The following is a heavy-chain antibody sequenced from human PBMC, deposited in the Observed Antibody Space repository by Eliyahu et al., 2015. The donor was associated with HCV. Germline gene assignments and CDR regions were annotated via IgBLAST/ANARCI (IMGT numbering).Heavy chain of an antibody. V-gene: IGHV1-69*01. D-gene: IGHD3-22*01. CDR3: ARDGGSGYYDSSGYYHHSEPDY. CDR2: IIPIFGTA. Sequence: QVQLVQSGAEVKKPGSSVKVSCKASGGTFSSYAISWVRQAPGQGLEWMGGIIPIFGTANYAQKFQGRVTITADESTSTAYMELSSLRSEDTAVYYCARDGGSGYYDSSGYYHHSEPDYWGQGTLVTVSS. J-gene: IGHJ4*02. CDR1: GGTFSSYA.